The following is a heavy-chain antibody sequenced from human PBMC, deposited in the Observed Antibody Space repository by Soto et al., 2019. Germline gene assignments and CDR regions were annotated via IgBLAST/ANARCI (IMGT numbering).Heavy chain of an antibody. CDR3: ATLASPYSTGTSDSVASH. V-gene: IGHV1-69*01. Sequence: QVQLVQSGHEVKRPASSVKVSCKASGGTFSGFAVSWVRQAPGQGLEWLGAIIPFFGTTFYAHKFQGRVTITTDESSNTVCLDLSSLTSEDTALYYCATLASPYSTGTSDSVASHWGQGTLVTVSS. CDR2: IIPFFGTT. D-gene: IGHD1-1*01. J-gene: IGHJ4*02. CDR1: GGTFSGFA.